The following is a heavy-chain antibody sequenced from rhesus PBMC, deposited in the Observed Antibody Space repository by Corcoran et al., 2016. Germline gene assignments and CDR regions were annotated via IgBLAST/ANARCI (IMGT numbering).Heavy chain of an antibody. D-gene: IGHD6S26*01. Sequence: EVQLVESGGGLVQPGGSLRQSCAATGFTFSGYGLSGVRQAQGKGLEWVSYISYTGKTIYYADSVKGRFTISRDNAKNSLSLQMSSLRAEDTAVYYCTRAHSSGWSGYFDYWGQGVLVTVSS. V-gene: IGHV3-136*01. CDR1: GFTFSGYG. J-gene: IGHJ4*01. CDR2: ISYTGKTI. CDR3: TRAHSSGWSGYFDY.